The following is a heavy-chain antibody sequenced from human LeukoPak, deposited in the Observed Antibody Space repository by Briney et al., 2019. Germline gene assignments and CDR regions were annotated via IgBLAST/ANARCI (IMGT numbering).Heavy chain of an antibody. CDR3: ARDSKDALLWFGESPRYDAFDI. CDR1: GGTFSSYA. J-gene: IGHJ3*02. D-gene: IGHD3-10*01. V-gene: IGHV1-69*04. Sequence: ASVKVSCKASGGTFSSYAISWVRQAPGQGLEWMGRIIPILGIANYAQKFQGRVTITADKSTSTAYMELSSLRSEDTAVYYCARDSKDALLWFGESPRYDAFDIWGQGTMVTVSS. CDR2: IIPILGIA.